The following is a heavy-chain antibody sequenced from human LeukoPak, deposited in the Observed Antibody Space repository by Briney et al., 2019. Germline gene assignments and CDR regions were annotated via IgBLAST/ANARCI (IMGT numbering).Heavy chain of an antibody. CDR3: ARDHEYYYGSGSYYPGGCDY. Sequence: ASVKVSCKASGYTFTSYYMHWVRQAPGQGLEWMGIINPSGGSTSYAQKFQGRVTMTRDTSTSTVYVELSSLRSEDMAVYYCARDHEYYYGSGSYYPGGCDYWGQGALVTVSS. J-gene: IGHJ4*02. D-gene: IGHD3-10*01. CDR2: INPSGGST. CDR1: GYTFTSYY. V-gene: IGHV1-46*01.